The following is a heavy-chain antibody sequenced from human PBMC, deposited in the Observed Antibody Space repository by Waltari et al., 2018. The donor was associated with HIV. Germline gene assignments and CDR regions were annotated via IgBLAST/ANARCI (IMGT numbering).Heavy chain of an antibody. V-gene: IGHV4-34*01. CDR1: GGSFSGFF. D-gene: IGHD3-3*01. CDR3: ARGPSLRVFRGSRYFNSSLDV. Sequence: QVQLQQWGAGLVKTSETLSLTCLVSGGSFSGFFWTWARHSPGKGLEWIGEIDQSGATRFNPSLKRLIVISMDTSRSHFALKLSPVSPADTAVYYCARGPSLRVFRGSRYFNSSLDVWGQGTTVTVSS. J-gene: IGHJ6*02. CDR2: IDQSGAT.